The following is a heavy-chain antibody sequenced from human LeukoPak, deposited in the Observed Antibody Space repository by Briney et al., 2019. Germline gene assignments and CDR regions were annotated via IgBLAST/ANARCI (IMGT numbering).Heavy chain of an antibody. CDR2: ISSSGSTI. D-gene: IGHD3-10*02. Sequence: GGSLRLSCDASEFIFSDYDMNWVRQAPGKGLEWVSYISSSGSTIYYADSVKGRFTISRDNAKNSLYLQMNSLRAEDTAVYYCAELGITMIGGVWGKGTTVTISS. J-gene: IGHJ6*04. CDR1: EFIFSDYD. V-gene: IGHV3-48*03. CDR3: AELGITMIGGV.